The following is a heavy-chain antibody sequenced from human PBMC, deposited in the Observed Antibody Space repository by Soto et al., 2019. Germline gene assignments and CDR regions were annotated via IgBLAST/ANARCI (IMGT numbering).Heavy chain of an antibody. D-gene: IGHD2-21*01. V-gene: IGHV4-4*07. CDR3: ARDIRSRALDAFDI. J-gene: IGHJ3*02. CDR2: IYSGGST. Sequence: PSETLSLTCSVSGVSISGYYWGWIRQAAGKGLEWVGRIYSGGSTNYSPSLKSRVTMSVDASRNQFSLNLTSVTAADTAVYFCARDIRSRALDAFDIWGHGTMVTVSS. CDR1: GVSISGYY.